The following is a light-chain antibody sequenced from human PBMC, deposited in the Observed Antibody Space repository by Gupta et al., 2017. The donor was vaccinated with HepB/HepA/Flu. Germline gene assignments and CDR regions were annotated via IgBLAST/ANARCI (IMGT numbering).Light chain of an antibody. J-gene: IGKJ3*01. CDR3: QQRSNCPFT. CDR1: QRISSV. Sequence: ELVLPLSPGTLSLSLGERATLSCRASQRISSVLAWYQQTPGKAPKLLIYGASNRANGIPARFSGSGSGTDFTLTISNLQPEDVAVYYCQQRSNCPFTFGRGTKVDFK. V-gene: IGKV3-11*01. CDR2: GAS.